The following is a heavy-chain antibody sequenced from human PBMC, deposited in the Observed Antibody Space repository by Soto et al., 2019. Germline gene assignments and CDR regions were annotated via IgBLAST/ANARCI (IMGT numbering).Heavy chain of an antibody. CDR2: ISYDGSNK. Sequence: QVQLVESGGGVVQPGRSLRLSCAASGFTFSSYAMHWVRQAPGKGLEWVAVISYDGSNKYYADSVMGRFTISRDNSKNTLYLQMNSLRAEDTAVYYCAREVYGMDAWGQGTTVTVSS. CDR1: GFTFSSYA. V-gene: IGHV3-30-3*01. CDR3: AREVYGMDA. J-gene: IGHJ6*02.